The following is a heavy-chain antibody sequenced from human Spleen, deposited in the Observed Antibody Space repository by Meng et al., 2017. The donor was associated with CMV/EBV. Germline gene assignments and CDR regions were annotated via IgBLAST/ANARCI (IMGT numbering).Heavy chain of an antibody. CDR1: GYNFIDYD. V-gene: IGHV5-51*01. D-gene: IGHD3-10*01. Sequence: GGSLRLSCKASGYNFIDYDIGWVRQIPGKGLEWMGIIYPTDSDTRYSPSFQGQVTISADKSISTAYLQWSSLKASDTAMYYCARKVGIYGSGSYVAFDIWGQGTMVTVSS. J-gene: IGHJ3*02. CDR2: IYPTDSDT. CDR3: ARKVGIYGSGSYVAFDI.